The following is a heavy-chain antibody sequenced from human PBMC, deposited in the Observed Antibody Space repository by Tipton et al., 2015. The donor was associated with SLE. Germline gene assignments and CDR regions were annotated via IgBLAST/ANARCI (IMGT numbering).Heavy chain of an antibody. Sequence: SLRLSCAASGFSFSTSWIVWVRQAPGKGLEWVANINEDGNVRNYVDSVKGRSTIARDNGMNSLFLQINNLRAEDTAVYYCTRDRAFSTFDIWGQGTKVTVFS. CDR3: TRDRAFSTFDI. V-gene: IGHV3-7*01. J-gene: IGHJ3*02. CDR1: GFSFSTSW. CDR2: INEDGNVR. D-gene: IGHD2-2*01.